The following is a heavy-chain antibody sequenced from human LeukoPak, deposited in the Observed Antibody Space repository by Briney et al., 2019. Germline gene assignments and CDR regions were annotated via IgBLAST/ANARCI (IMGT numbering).Heavy chain of an antibody. D-gene: IGHD5-24*01. CDR3: ATDQYGYNSY. Sequence: KTSETLSLTCTVSGGSISSSSYYWGWTRHPPGKGLEWIGSIYYSGGTSYNPSLKSRVTTSVDTSKNQVSLKLSSVTAADTAVYYCATDQYGYNSYWGQGTLVTVSS. V-gene: IGHV4-39*01. J-gene: IGHJ4*02. CDR2: IYYSGGT. CDR1: GGSISSSSYY.